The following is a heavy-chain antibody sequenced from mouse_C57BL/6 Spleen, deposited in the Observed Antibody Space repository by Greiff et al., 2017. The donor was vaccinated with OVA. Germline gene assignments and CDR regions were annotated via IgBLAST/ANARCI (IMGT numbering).Heavy chain of an antibody. V-gene: IGHV1-82*01. CDR3: ARIGNLLYAMDY. CDR1: GYAFSSSW. Sequence: VQLQHSGPELVKPGASVKISCKASGYAFSSSWMNWVKQRPGKGLEWIGRIYPGDGDTNYNGKFKGKATLTADKSSSTAYMQLSSLTSEDSAVYFCARIGNLLYAMDYWGQGTSVTVSS. D-gene: IGHD2-10*01. J-gene: IGHJ4*01. CDR2: IYPGDGDT.